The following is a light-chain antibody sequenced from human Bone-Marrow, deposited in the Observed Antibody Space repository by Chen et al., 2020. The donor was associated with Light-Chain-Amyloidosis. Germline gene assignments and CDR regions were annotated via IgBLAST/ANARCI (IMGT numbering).Light chain of an antibody. Sequence: DIVMTQSPDSLAVSLGERATINCTSSQSVLYRSNSKNYLAWFQQKPGQPPKVLIYWASTRESGVPDRFSGSKSGTSASLAITGLQAEDEADYYCQSYDSSLSGNYVFGTGT. J-gene: IGKJ3*01. CDR3: QSYDSSLSGNYV. CDR1: QSVLYRSNSKNY. CDR2: WAS. V-gene: IGKV4-1*01.